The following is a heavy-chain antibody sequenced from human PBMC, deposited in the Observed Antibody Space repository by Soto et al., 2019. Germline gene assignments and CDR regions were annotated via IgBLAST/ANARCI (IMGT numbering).Heavy chain of an antibody. CDR1: GGTFSSYA. CDR2: IIPIFGTA. Sequence: QVQLVQSGAEVKKPGSSVKVSCKASGGTFSSYAISWVRQAPGQGLEWMGGIIPIFGTANYAQKFQGRVTITADESTRTAYMELSSLRSEDTAVYYCAGPPELTRIYYYYGMDVWGQGTTVTVSS. V-gene: IGHV1-69*12. CDR3: AGPPELTRIYYYYGMDV. D-gene: IGHD1-7*01. J-gene: IGHJ6*02.